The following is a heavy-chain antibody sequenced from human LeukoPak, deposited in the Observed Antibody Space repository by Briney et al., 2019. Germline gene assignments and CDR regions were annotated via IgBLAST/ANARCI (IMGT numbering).Heavy chain of an antibody. J-gene: IGHJ4*02. Sequence: ASVKVSCKASGYTFTGYYMHWVPQAPGQGLEWMGWINPNSGGTNYAQQFQGRGTMTRDTSIRTAYNELSRVRSGDNAVYYCARVGLRGSGYWGQGTLVTVSS. D-gene: IGHD3-10*01. CDR2: INPNSGGT. CDR3: ARVGLRGSGY. CDR1: GYTFTGYY. V-gene: IGHV1-2*02.